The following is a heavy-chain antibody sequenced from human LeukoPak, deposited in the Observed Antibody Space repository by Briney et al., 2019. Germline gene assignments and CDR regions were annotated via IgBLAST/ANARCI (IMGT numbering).Heavy chain of an antibody. V-gene: IGHV1-2*02. CDR3: ARDPVVTEYYYYGMDV. Sequence: ASVKVSCKASGYTFTSYDINWVRQAPGQGLEWMGWINPNSGGTNYAQKFQGRVTMTRDTSISTAYMELSRLRSDDTAVYYCARDPVVTEYYYYGMDVWGQGTTVTVSS. D-gene: IGHD4-23*01. CDR1: GYTFTSYD. J-gene: IGHJ6*02. CDR2: INPNSGGT.